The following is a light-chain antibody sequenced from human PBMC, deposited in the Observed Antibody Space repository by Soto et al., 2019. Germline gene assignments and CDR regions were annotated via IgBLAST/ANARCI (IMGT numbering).Light chain of an antibody. J-gene: IGLJ2*01. CDR2: DVT. V-gene: IGLV2-14*03. Sequence: QSVLTQPASVSGYPGQSITISCTGTSSDVGGYEYVSWYQQHPGKAPKLIIYDVTNRPSGVSSRFSGSKSGNTASLTISGLQPEDEADYYCNSFISSTTPLVFGGGTKLTVL. CDR1: SSDVGGYEY. CDR3: NSFISSTTPLV.